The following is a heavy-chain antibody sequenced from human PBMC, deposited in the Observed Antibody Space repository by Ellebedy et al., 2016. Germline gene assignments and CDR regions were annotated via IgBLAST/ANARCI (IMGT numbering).Heavy chain of an antibody. CDR1: GASISSRSNY. V-gene: IGHV4-39*02. CDR2: VHFSGSP. Sequence: SETLSLTCTVSGASISSRSNYWGWIRQPPGKGLEWIGNVHFSGSPYYNPSLKSRITMSVDMSKNHFSLKLSSVTAADTGLYYCARRRANPEFDFWGPGTLVTVSS. J-gene: IGHJ4*02. CDR3: ARRRANPEFDF.